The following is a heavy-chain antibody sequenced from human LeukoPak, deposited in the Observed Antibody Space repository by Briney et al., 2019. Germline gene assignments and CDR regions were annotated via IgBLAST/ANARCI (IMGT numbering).Heavy chain of an antibody. J-gene: IGHJ3*02. CDR1: GFTFSSYS. CDR3: ARAASSSWDHDAFDI. CDR2: ISSSSSYI. D-gene: IGHD6-13*01. Sequence: GGSLRLSCAASGFTFSSYSMNWVRQAPGKGLEWVSSISSSSSYIYYADSVKGRFTISRDNAKNSLYLQMNSLRAEDTAVYYCARAASSSWDHDAFDIWGQGTMVTVSS. V-gene: IGHV3-21*04.